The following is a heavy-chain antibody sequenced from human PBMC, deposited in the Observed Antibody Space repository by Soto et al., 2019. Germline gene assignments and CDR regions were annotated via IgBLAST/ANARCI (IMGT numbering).Heavy chain of an antibody. V-gene: IGHV1-69*10. D-gene: IGHD1-1*01. CDR3: ARELERRLRWFDP. CDR1: GGTFSSHT. CDR2: IIPILGIT. J-gene: IGHJ5*02. Sequence: SVKVSCKSSGGTFSSHTITWVRQAPGQGFEWMGGIIPILGITDYAQKFQGRVTITADKSTSTAYMELSSLRSEDTAVYYCARELERRLRWFDPWGQGTLVTVSS.